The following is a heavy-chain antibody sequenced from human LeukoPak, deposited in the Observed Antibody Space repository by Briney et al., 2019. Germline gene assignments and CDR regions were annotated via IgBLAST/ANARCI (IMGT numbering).Heavy chain of an antibody. CDR2: MRKDGSDK. D-gene: IGHD3-3*01. CDR1: GFTLGNYG. Sequence: GGSLRLSCTASGFTLGNYGTHWVRQAPGKGLEWVSFMRKDGSDKKYVDSVEGRFTISRDNSKNTLYLQMNNLRAEDTAVYYCAVSDDSDVWSGYWGQGTLVTVSS. J-gene: IGHJ4*02. V-gene: IGHV3-30*02. CDR3: AVSDDSDVWSGY.